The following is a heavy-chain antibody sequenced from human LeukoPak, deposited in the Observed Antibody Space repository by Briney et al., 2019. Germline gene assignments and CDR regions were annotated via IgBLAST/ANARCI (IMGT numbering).Heavy chain of an antibody. CDR1: GGTFSSYA. CDR3: AREGGDSSGYTPPYFDY. D-gene: IGHD3-22*01. CDR2: IIPIFGTA. V-gene: IGHV1-69*05. J-gene: IGHJ4*02. Sequence: SVKVSCKASGGTFSSYAISWVRQAPGQGLEWMGRIIPIFGTANYAQKFQGRVTFTTAESTSIADMELSSLRSEDTAVYYCAREGGDSSGYTPPYFDYWGQGTLVTVSS.